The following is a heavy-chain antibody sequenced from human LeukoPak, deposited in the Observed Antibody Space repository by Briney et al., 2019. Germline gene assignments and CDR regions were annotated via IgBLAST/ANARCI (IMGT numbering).Heavy chain of an antibody. V-gene: IGHV4-4*07. CDR1: GVSISSYC. Sequence: PSETLSLTCNVSGVSISSYCWSWIRQRAGKGPELIGRIHTCGSTNYNPSLKSRVTMSVDTSKNPFSLKLSSVTAAETAVYYCARDQYYYESSGYLTFDYWGQGTLVTVSS. D-gene: IGHD3-22*01. J-gene: IGHJ4*02. CDR2: IHTCGST. CDR3: ARDQYYYESSGYLTFDY.